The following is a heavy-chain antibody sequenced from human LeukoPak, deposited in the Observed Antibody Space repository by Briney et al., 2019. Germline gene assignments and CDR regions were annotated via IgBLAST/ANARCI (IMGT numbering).Heavy chain of an antibody. CDR2: INHSGST. Sequence: SETLSLTCTVSGGSLSSYYWSWSWHRPGPGLEWIGEINHSGSTNYNPYLKSRVTISVDTSKNQFSLTLRSVTAADTAVYYCARGRRGGCPLSQNWGFDYWGQGTLVTVSS. CDR3: ARGRRGGCPLSQNWGFDY. V-gene: IGHV4-34*01. J-gene: IGHJ4*02. CDR1: GGSLSSYY. D-gene: IGHD7-27*01.